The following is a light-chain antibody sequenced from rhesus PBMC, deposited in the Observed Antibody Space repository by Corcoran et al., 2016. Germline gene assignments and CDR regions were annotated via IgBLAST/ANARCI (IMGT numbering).Light chain of an antibody. V-gene: IGKV1-28*02. CDR1: QGISSY. J-gene: IGKJ2*01. Sequence: DIQMTQSPSSLSASVGDTVTITCRASQGISSYLNWFQQQPGKAPKLLIYAASSLESGVPSRFSGSGSGTDFTLTVSSLQPEDFAFYYCLQHNSYPYSFGQGTKVEIK. CDR2: AAS. CDR3: LQHNSYPYS.